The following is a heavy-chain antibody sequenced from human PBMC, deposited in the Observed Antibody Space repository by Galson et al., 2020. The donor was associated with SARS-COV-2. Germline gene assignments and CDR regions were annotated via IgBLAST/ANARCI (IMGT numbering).Heavy chain of an antibody. D-gene: IGHD6-13*01. CDR3: ASWGDHIAAAGFDY. V-gene: IGHV3-23*01. J-gene: IGHJ4*02. CDR1: GLSLTSSA. Sequence: GESLKISCAASGLSLTSSAMHWIRQAPGKGLEWVSGINADGDRTYYAESVKGRFTISRDTSKNTMYLQLNSLRAEDTAVYYCASWGDHIAAAGFDYWGQGTLVTVSS. CDR2: INADGDRT.